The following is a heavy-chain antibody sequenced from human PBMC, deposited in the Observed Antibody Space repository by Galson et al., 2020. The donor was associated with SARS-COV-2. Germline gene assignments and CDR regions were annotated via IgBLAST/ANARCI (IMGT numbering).Heavy chain of an antibody. J-gene: IGHJ4*02. CDR3: AKAGPAWNY. CDR2: ISYDGSNK. CDR1: GFTFSSYG. Sequence: TGGYLRLSCAASGFTFSSYGMHWVRQAPGKGLEWVAVISYDGSNKYYADSVKGRFTISRDNSKNTLYLQMNSLRAEDTAVYYCAKAGPAWNYWGQGTLVTVSS. V-gene: IGHV3-30*18.